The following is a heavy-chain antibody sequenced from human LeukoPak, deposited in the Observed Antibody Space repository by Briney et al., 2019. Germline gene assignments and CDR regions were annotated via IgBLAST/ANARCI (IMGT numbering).Heavy chain of an antibody. CDR2: ISPYNGNT. D-gene: IGHD3-16*02. J-gene: IGHJ4*02. CDR1: GYTFTSYG. V-gene: IGHV1-18*04. Sequence: GASVKVSCKASGYTFTSYGISWVRQAPGQGLEWMGSISPYNGNTKYAERFQDRVIMTADTSTRTAYMELRSLRSDETAVFYCARDQYDFVWGSYRPYFDYWGQGTLVTVSS. CDR3: ARDQYDFVWGSYRPYFDY.